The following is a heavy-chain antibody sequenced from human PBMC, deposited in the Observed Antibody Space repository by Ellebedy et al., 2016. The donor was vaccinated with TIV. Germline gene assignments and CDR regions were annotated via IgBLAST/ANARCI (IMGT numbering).Heavy chain of an antibody. CDR1: GFTFSDYY. Sequence: GESLKISCAASGFTFSDYYMSWIRQAPGKRLEWISYISSSGSTIYYADSVKGRFTISRDNTKNSLYLQMNSLRAEDTAVYYCARDLMTTGWFDPWGQGTLVTVSS. CDR3: ARDLMTTGWFDP. CDR2: ISSSGSTI. D-gene: IGHD4-11*01. J-gene: IGHJ5*02. V-gene: IGHV3-11*01.